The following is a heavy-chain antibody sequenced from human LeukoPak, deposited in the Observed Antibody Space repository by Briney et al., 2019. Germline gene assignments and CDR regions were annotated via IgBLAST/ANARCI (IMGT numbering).Heavy chain of an antibody. Sequence: SETLSLTCPVYGGSFSGYYWSWIRQPPGKGLEWIGEINHSGSTNYNPSLKSRVTISLDTSKNKFSLKLSSVTAADTAVYYCASAYYDFWSGYPPPPYYFDYWGQGTLVTVSS. D-gene: IGHD3-3*01. V-gene: IGHV4-34*01. CDR3: ASAYYDFWSGYPPPPYYFDY. CDR1: GGSFSGYY. J-gene: IGHJ4*02. CDR2: INHSGST.